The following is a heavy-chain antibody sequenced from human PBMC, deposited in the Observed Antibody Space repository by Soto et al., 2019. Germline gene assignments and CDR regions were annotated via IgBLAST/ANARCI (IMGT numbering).Heavy chain of an antibody. CDR1: GFTFSSYA. V-gene: IGHV3-21*01. J-gene: IGHJ4*02. Sequence: GGSLRLSCTASGFTFSSYAMNWVRQAPGKGLEWVSSISSSSSHIYYVDSVKGRFTVSRDNAKNSVFLQMNSLRAEDTAVYYCTREITASDYWRQGNLVTVSS. CDR3: TREITASDY. CDR2: ISSSSSHI.